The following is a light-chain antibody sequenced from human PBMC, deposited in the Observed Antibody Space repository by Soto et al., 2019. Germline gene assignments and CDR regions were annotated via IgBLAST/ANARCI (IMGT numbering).Light chain of an antibody. CDR2: TAS. CDR3: QKYNSALT. CDR1: QDISNY. Sequence: DIQMTQSPSPLPASVGDRVTITCRASQDISNYLAWYQQTPGKVPKILIYTASTLQSGVPSLFSGSGSGTDFTLTISSLQPEDVATYYCQKYNSALTFGQGTRLEIK. J-gene: IGKJ5*01. V-gene: IGKV1-27*01.